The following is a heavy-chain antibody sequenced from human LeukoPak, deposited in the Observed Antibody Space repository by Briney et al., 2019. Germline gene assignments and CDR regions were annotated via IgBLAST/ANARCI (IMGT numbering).Heavy chain of an antibody. V-gene: IGHV4-31*03. CDR1: GGSISSGGYY. CDR3: ARDSGMIVHY. J-gene: IGHJ4*02. D-gene: IGHD3-22*01. CDR2: TYYSGST. Sequence: SQTLSLTCTVSGGSISSGGYYWSWIRQHPGKGLEWIGYTYYSGSTYYNPSLKSRVTISVDTSKNQFSLKLSSVTAADTAVYYCARDSGMIVHYWGQGTLVTVSS.